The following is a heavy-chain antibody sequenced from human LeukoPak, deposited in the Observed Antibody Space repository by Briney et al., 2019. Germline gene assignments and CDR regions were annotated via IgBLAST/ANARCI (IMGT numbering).Heavy chain of an antibody. CDR2: INHSGST. CDR1: GGSISSSSYY. D-gene: IGHD3-3*01. Sequence: SETLSLTCTVSGGSISSSSYYWGWIRQPPGMGLEWIGEINHSGSTNYNPSLKSRVTISVDTSKNQFSLKLNSMTAADTAVYYCARGRRLEWLLTYWGQGTLVTVSS. CDR3: ARGRRLEWLLTY. V-gene: IGHV4-39*07. J-gene: IGHJ4*02.